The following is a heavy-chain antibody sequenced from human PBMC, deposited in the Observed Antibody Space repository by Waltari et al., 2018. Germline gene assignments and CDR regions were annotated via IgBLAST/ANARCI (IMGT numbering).Heavy chain of an antibody. V-gene: IGHV4-34*01. CDR2: INHSGST. Sequence: QVQLQQWGAGLLKPSETLSLTCAVYGGSFSGYYWSWIRQPPGKGLEWIGEINHSGSTNYNPSLKSRVTISVDTSKNQFSLKLSSVTAADTAVYYCAREGSGSYGYWGQGTLVTVSS. CDR3: AREGSGSYGY. CDR1: GGSFSGYY. J-gene: IGHJ4*02. D-gene: IGHD1-26*01.